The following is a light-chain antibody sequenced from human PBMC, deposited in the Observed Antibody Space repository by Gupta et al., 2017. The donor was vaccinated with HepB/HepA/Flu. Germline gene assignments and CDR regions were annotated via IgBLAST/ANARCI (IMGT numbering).Light chain of an antibody. Sequence: DVVLTQSPLSLAVTPGQPASISCSSSQSLVQSDGNTYFNWYHQGPGEPTRRLIYKVSIRDSGVPNRCSGSGSGTDSIMKSSRVEAEDVGVYFCMQYSHWPHTFGQGTKLEIK. V-gene: IGKV2-30*02. CDR1: QSLVQSDGNTY. J-gene: IGKJ2*01. CDR2: KVS. CDR3: MQYSHWPHT.